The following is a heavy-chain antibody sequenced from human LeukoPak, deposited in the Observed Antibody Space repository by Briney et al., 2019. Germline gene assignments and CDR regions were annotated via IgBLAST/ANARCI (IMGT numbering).Heavy chain of an antibody. J-gene: IGHJ4*02. V-gene: IGHV3-30*04. Sequence: GGSLRLSCAASGFTFSSYAMHWVRQAPGKGLEWVAVISYDGSNKYYADSVKGRFTISRDNSKNTLYLQMNSLRAEDTAVYYCARDLYYDSSGFSLEQKSKGDYWGQGTLVTVSS. D-gene: IGHD3-22*01. CDR1: GFTFSSYA. CDR2: ISYDGSNK. CDR3: ARDLYYDSSGFSLEQKSKGDY.